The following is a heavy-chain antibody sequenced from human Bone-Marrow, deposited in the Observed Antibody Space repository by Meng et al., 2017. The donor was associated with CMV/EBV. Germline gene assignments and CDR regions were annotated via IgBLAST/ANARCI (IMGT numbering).Heavy chain of an antibody. CDR3: ARESRSSTSSDAFDI. CDR1: GFTFSSYE. J-gene: IGHJ3*02. CDR2: ISSSGSTI. Sequence: GESLMISCAASGFTFSSYEMNWVRQAPGKGLEWVSYISSSGSTIYYADSVKGRFTISRDNAKNSLYLQMNSLRAEDTAVYYCARESRSSTSSDAFDIWGQGTMVTVSS. V-gene: IGHV3-48*03. D-gene: IGHD2-2*01.